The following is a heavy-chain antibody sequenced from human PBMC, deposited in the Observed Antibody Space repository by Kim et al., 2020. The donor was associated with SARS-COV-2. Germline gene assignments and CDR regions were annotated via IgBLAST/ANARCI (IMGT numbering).Heavy chain of an antibody. V-gene: IGHV1-46*01. CDR1: GYTFTSYY. Sequence: ASVKVSCKASGYTFTSYYMHWVRQAPGQGLEWMGIINPSGGSTSYAQKFQGRVTMTRDTSTSRVYMELSSLRSEDTAVYYCAIDTSSSWPPRRYYYYGMDVWGQGTTVTVSS. CDR3: AIDTSSSWPPRRYYYYGMDV. D-gene: IGHD6-13*01. J-gene: IGHJ6*02. CDR2: INPSGGST.